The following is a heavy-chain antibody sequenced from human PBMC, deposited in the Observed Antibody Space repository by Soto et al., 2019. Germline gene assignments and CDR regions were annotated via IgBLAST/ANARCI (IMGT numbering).Heavy chain of an antibody. J-gene: IGHJ4*02. CDR2: INPNNGNT. D-gene: IGHD5-12*01. V-gene: IGHV1-2*02. CDR1: GYTFTSYG. Sequence: ASVKVSCKASGYTFTSYGISWVRQAPGQGLEWMGWINPNNGNTNYAQKFQGRVTMTRDTSISTAYMELSRLTSDDTAVYYCARVVAMILYFDYWGQGTLVTVSS. CDR3: ARVVAMILYFDY.